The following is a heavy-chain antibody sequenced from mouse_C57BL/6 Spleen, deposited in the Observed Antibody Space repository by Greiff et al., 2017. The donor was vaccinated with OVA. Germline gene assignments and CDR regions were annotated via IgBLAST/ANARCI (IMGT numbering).Heavy chain of an antibody. D-gene: IGHD1-1*01. CDR1: GFSLTSYC. Sequence: QVQGPESGPGLVQPSQSLSITCTASGFSLTSYCVHWVRQSPGQGLEWLGVIWSGGSTDHNAAFIPRLSISKDNSKSQVFFKMSRLQADDTAIYYCARDGGYYAMDYWGQGTSVTVSS. V-gene: IGHV2-2*01. J-gene: IGHJ4*01. CDR2: IWSGGST. CDR3: ARDGGYYAMDY.